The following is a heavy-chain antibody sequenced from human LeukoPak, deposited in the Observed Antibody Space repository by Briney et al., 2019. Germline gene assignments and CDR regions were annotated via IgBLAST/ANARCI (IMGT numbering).Heavy chain of an antibody. CDR3: ARPIVGYCSSTSCSDFDY. CDR1: GYSFTSYW. Sequence: GESLKISCKGSGYSFTSYWIGWVRQMPGKGLEWMGIIYPGDSDTRYSPSFQGQVTISADKSISTAYLQWSSLKASDTAMYYCARPIVGYCSSTSCSDFDYWGQGTLVTVSS. CDR2: IYPGDSDT. J-gene: IGHJ4*02. D-gene: IGHD2-2*01. V-gene: IGHV5-51*01.